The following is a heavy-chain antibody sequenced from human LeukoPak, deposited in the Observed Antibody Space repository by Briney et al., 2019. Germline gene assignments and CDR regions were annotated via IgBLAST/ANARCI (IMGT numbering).Heavy chain of an antibody. V-gene: IGHV4-34*01. CDR1: GGSFSGYY. Sequence: PSETLSLTCAVYGGSFSGYYWSWIRQPPGKGLEWIGGINHSGSTNYNPSLKSRVTISVDTSKNQFSLKLSSVTAADTAVYYCARRWHGYSYGPFDYWGQGTLVTVSS. CDR3: ARRWHGYSYGPFDY. CDR2: INHSGST. D-gene: IGHD5-18*01. J-gene: IGHJ4*02.